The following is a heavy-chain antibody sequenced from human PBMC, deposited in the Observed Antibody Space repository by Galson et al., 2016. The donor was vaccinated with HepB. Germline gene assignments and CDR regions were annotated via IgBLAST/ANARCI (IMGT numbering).Heavy chain of an antibody. CDR2: IYYSGGN. J-gene: IGHJ3*02. CDR1: GGSFSSGFYS. D-gene: IGHD2/OR15-2a*01. V-gene: IGHV4-31*03. Sequence: TLSLTCTVSGGSFSSGFYSWTWLRQHPGKGLEWIGYIYYSGGNYYNPSLNSRVTMSVDTSKNQFSLRLSSVTAADTAVYYCAIENSPEAFDIWGHGTLVTVSS. CDR3: AIENSPEAFDI.